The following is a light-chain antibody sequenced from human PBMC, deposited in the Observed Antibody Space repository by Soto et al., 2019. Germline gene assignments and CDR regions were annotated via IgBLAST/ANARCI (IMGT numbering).Light chain of an antibody. CDR3: SSYTSSSTVV. CDR1: SSVVGGYNY. J-gene: IGLJ2*01. Sequence: SVVTQPAPVCGSPGQSITNSCPGNSSVVGGYNYVSWYQQHPGKAPKLMIYDVSNRPSGVSNRFSGSKSGNTASLTISGLQAEDEADYYCSSYTSSSTVVFGGGTQLTVL. CDR2: DVS. V-gene: IGLV2-14*01.